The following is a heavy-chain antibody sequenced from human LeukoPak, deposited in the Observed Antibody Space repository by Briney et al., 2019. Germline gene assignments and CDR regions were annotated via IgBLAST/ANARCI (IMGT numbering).Heavy chain of an antibody. CDR2: IYPGDSDT. CDR3: ARLHSSGYYDLAEYFQH. D-gene: IGHD3-22*01. CDR1: GYSFSSYW. Sequence: GESLKISCKGSGYSFSSYWIAWVRQMPGKGLEWMGIIYPGDSDTRYSPSFQGQVTISADKSISTAYLQWSSLKASDTAMYYCARLHSSGYYDLAEYFQHWGQGTLVTVSS. V-gene: IGHV5-51*01. J-gene: IGHJ1*01.